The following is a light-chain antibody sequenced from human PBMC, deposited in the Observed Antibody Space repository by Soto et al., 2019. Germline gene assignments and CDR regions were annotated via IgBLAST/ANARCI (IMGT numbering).Light chain of an antibody. J-gene: IGKJ4*01. Sequence: EIVLTQSPATLSLSPGERATLSCRASQSVSIYLAWYQQKPGQAPRLLIYDASNRATGIPARFSGSGSGTDFPLTISSLQPEDFAVYYCQQRNTWPLPFGGGTKVEIK. V-gene: IGKV3-11*01. CDR2: DAS. CDR3: QQRNTWPLP. CDR1: QSVSIY.